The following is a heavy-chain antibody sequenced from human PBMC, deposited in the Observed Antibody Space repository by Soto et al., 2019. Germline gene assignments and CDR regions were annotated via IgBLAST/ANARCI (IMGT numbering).Heavy chain of an antibody. CDR1: GGSISNSGYY. Sequence: QLQLQESGPGLVKPSETLSLTCTVSGGSISNSGYYWGWIRQPPGKGLEWIGSMYFIGRSTYDNPSLKSRVTISVDTSKNQFSLRLSSVTAADTAVYYCARHVFYGSGTYYLFDSWGQGILATVSS. CDR3: ARHVFYGSGTYYLFDS. CDR2: MYFIGRST. V-gene: IGHV4-39*01. J-gene: IGHJ4*02. D-gene: IGHD3-10*01.